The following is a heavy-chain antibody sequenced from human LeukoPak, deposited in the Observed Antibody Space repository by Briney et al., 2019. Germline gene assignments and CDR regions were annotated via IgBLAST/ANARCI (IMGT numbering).Heavy chain of an antibody. V-gene: IGHV4-34*01. Sequence: PSETPSLTCVVYGGSFSGYYWSWIRQPPGKGLEWIGEINHSGSTNYNPSLKSRVIISVDTSKNQSSLKLSSVTAADTAVYYCARGIAVAGQGFDYWGQGTLVTVSS. D-gene: IGHD6-19*01. J-gene: IGHJ4*02. CDR2: INHSGST. CDR1: GGSFSGYY. CDR3: ARGIAVAGQGFDY.